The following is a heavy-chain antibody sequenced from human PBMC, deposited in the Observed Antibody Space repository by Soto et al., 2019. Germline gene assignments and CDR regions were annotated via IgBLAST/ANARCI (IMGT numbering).Heavy chain of an antibody. J-gene: IGHJ4*02. CDR2: IYFSGNS. D-gene: IGHD3-3*01. Sequence: QVQLQESGPGLVKPSQTLSLTCTVSGGSIGRGGDYWSWLRQLPGKGLEWIGYIYFSGNSPYRPSLKSRVTLSADTSTNQLSLNLSSVTAADTAVYYCARGSIFRFFDYWGQGILVTVSS. CDR3: ARGSIFRFFDY. V-gene: IGHV4-31*03. CDR1: GGSIGRGGDY.